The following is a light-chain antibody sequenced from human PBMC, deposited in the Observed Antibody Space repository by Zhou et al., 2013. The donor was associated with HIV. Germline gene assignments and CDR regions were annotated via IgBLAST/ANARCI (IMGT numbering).Light chain of an antibody. CDR3: QQYGTSPPWT. CDR1: QSISNF. Sequence: EIVLTQSPASLSLSPGDRATLSCRASQSISNFLAWYQQRPGQTPRLLIYAASNRATGIPARFSGSGSGTDFTLTISSLEPEDFAVYYCQQYGTSPPWTFGLGTKVEIK. CDR2: AAS. J-gene: IGKJ1*01. V-gene: IGKV3-11*01.